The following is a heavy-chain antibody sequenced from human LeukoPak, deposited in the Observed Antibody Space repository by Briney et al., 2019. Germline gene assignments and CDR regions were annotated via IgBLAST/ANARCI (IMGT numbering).Heavy chain of an antibody. J-gene: IGHJ4*02. V-gene: IGHV3-30*03. CDR2: ISNDGNRK. D-gene: IGHD4-11*01. Sequence: GGSLRLSCAASGFTFNNYGIHWVRQAPGKGLEWVAFISNDGNRKSYADSLRGRFTISRDNFRDTLYLQMNSLRTEDTAMYYCARGAAARILSTVTAKYLDYWGQGALVTVSS. CDR1: GFTFNNYG. CDR3: ARGAAARILSTVTAKYLDY.